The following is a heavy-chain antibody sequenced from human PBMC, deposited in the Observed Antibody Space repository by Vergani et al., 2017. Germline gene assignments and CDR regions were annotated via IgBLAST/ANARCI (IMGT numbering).Heavy chain of an antibody. Sequence: QVQLVQSGAEVKKPGASVKVSCKASGYTFTGYYMHWVRQAPGQGLEWMGWINPNSGGTNYAQKFQGWVTMTRDTSISTAYMELRRLKADDTAVYYCAREFTTRPYCSGTSCAGAFDIWGQGTMVTVSS. V-gene: IGHV1-2*04. CDR2: INPNSGGT. CDR1: GYTFTGYY. CDR3: AREFTTRPYCSGTSCAGAFDI. D-gene: IGHD2-2*01. J-gene: IGHJ3*02.